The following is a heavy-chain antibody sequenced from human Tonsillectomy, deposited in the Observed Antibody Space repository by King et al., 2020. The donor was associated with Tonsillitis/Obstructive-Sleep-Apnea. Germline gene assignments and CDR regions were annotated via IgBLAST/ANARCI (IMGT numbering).Heavy chain of an antibody. D-gene: IGHD3-16*02. CDR1: GYSYITYW. V-gene: IGHV5-51*01. CDR3: ARLGFGGVIVADY. Sequence: QLVQSGAEVKKPGESLNLSCKGSGYSYITYWIGWVRQMPGKGLEWMGIIYPGDSDTRYSPSFQGQVTISVDKSISTAYLQWSSLKASDTAMYYCARLGFGGVIVADYWGQGTLVTVS. J-gene: IGHJ4*02. CDR2: IYPGDSDT.